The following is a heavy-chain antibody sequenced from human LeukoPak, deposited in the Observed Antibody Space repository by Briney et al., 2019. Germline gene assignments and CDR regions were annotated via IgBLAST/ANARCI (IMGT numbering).Heavy chain of an antibody. Sequence: GVLRLSCAASGFTFRNFVMNWVRRAPGKGLEWVSAISGSGDTTYYADSVKGRFTISRDNAKKSLFLQMNRLRADDTAVYYCARPSVLGPNTDYWGQGTLVTVSS. CDR3: ARPSVLGPNTDY. J-gene: IGHJ4*02. V-gene: IGHV3-23*01. CDR1: GFTFRNFV. D-gene: IGHD4/OR15-4a*01. CDR2: ISGSGDTT.